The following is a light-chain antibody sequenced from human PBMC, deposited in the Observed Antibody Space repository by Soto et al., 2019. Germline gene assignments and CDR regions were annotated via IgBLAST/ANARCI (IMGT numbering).Light chain of an antibody. CDR2: GNS. CDR3: QSYDSSLSGVV. CDR1: SSNIGAGYD. J-gene: IGLJ2*01. V-gene: IGLV1-40*01. Sequence: QSVLTQPPSVSGAPGQRVTISCTGSSSNIGAGYDGHWYQQLPGTAPQLRIYGNSNRPSGVPDRFSGSKSGTSASLAITGLQAEDEADYYCQSYDSSLSGVVCGGGTKLTVL.